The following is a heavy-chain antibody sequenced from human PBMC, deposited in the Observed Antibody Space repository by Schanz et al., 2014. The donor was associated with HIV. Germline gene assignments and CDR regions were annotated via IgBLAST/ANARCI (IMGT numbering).Heavy chain of an antibody. CDR2: IWYDGSNK. CDR1: GFSFSIFG. D-gene: IGHD4-17*01. Sequence: QVQLVESGGGVVQPGTSLRLSCAASGFSFSIFGMHWVRQAPGKGLEWVAVIWYDGSNKYYADSVKGRFTISRDNSKNTLYLQMNSLRAEDTAVYYCARDCHGGVYYGDYVCYWGQGTLVTVSS. J-gene: IGHJ4*02. V-gene: IGHV3-33*01. CDR3: ARDCHGGVYYGDYVCY.